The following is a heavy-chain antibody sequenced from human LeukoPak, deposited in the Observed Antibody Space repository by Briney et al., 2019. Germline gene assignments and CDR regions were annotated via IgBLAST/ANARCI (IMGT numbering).Heavy chain of an antibody. CDR2: ISGSGGST. J-gene: IGHJ4*02. CDR1: GFTFSSYA. V-gene: IGHV3-23*01. D-gene: IGHD6-13*01. Sequence: GGSLRLSCAASGFTFSSYAMSWVRQAPGKGLEWVSAISGSGGSTYYADSVKGRFTISRDNSKNTLYLQMNSLRAEDTAVYYCAKDRSSSWYHSRALIDYWGQGTLSPSPQ. CDR3: AKDRSSSWYHSRALIDY.